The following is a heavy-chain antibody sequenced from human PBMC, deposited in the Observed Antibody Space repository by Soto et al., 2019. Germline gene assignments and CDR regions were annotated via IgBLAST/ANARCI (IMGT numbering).Heavy chain of an antibody. V-gene: IGHV3-23*01. CDR1: GFTFSSYA. Sequence: GSLRLSCAASGFTFSSYAMSWVRQAPGKGLEWVSAISGSGGSTYYADSVKGRFTISRDNSKNTLYLQMNSLRAEDTAVYYCAKDSRSDSSGWYRPNYYFDYWGQGTLVTVSS. J-gene: IGHJ4*02. CDR2: ISGSGGST. CDR3: AKDSRSDSSGWYRPNYYFDY. D-gene: IGHD6-19*01.